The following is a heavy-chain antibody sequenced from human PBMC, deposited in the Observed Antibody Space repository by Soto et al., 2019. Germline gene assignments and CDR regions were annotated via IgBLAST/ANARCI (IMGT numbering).Heavy chain of an antibody. V-gene: IGHV4-31*03. D-gene: IGHD2-21*01. CDR3: AREGYAHFGDDGPFDLFYFDN. Sequence: QMQLQESGPGLVKPSQTLSLTCTVSGGSISSGGYFWNWLRQHPGKGLEWIGFIYHSGSTFYSPSLQSRVSISVDTSKNQFSLKLSSVTPADTAVYYCAREGYAHFGDDGPFDLFYFDNWGPGTRVTVSS. J-gene: IGHJ4*02. CDR2: IYHSGST. CDR1: GGSISSGGYF.